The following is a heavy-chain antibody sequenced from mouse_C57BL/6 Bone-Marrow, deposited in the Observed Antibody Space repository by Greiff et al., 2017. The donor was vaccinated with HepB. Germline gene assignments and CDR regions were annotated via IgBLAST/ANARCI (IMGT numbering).Heavy chain of an antibody. V-gene: IGHV1-81*01. J-gene: IGHJ2*01. CDR1: GYTFTSYG. CDR3: ARRGWLRRGYYVDD. CDR2: IYPRSGNT. D-gene: IGHD2-2*01. Sequence: VQLQQSGAELARPGASVKLSCKASGYTFTSYGISWVKQRTGQGLEWIGEIYPRSGNTYYNEKFKGKATLTADKSSSTAYMELRSLTSEDSAVNFSARRGWLRRGYYVDDGGKGTTLTVSS.